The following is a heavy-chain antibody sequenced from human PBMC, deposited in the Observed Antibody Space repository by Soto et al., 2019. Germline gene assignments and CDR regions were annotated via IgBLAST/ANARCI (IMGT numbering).Heavy chain of an antibody. Sequence: LRLSFGASGXSFDRFVMSWIRQAPGKGLEWVSAISGSGGRTYYADSVEGRFSISRDNSKSTLYLQMTSLTVEDTALYYCVKPNAVDISVDSWGQGTLVTVSS. CDR3: VKPNAVDISVDS. V-gene: IGHV3-23*01. D-gene: IGHD2-2*03. CDR1: GXSFDRFV. CDR2: ISGSGGRT. J-gene: IGHJ4*02.